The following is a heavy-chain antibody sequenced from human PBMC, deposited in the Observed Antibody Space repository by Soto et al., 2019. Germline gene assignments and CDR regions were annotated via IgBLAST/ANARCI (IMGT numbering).Heavy chain of an antibody. V-gene: IGHV3-30*18. J-gene: IGHJ4*02. CDR2: ISYDGSNK. CDR3: AKDLDWNDGFDY. Sequence: XGSRRLACAASGFTFSSNDRHWVRQAPGKGLEWVAVISYDGSNKYYADSVKGRFTISRDNSKNTLYLQMNSLRAEDPAAYYCAKDLDWNDGFDYWGQGTLVTVSS. CDR1: GFTFSSND. D-gene: IGHD1-1*01.